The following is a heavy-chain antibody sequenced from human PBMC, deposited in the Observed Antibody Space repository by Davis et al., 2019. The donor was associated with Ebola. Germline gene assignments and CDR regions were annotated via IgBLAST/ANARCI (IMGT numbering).Heavy chain of an antibody. CDR2: ISSSSSTI. D-gene: IGHD4-17*01. Sequence: GESLKISCAASGFTFSDYYMSWIRQAPGKGLEWVSYISSSSSTIYYADSVKGRFTISRDNAKNSLYLQMNSLRDEDTAVYYCARDASTVTTNWFDPWGQGTLVTVSS. CDR1: GFTFSDYY. CDR3: ARDASTVTTNWFDP. V-gene: IGHV3-11*04. J-gene: IGHJ5*02.